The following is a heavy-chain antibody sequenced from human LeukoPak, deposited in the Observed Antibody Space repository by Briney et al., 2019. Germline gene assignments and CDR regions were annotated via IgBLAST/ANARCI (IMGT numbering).Heavy chain of an antibody. CDR3: AKADYDFWSGYYTPMDV. D-gene: IGHD3-3*01. CDR2: IKQDGSEK. Sequence: GGSLRLSCAGSGFMLSSYWMSWVRQAPGKGLEWVANIKQDGSEKYYVDSVKGRFTISRDNAKNSLYLQMNRLRAEDTAVYYCAKADYDFWSGYYTPMDVWGKGTTVTVSS. V-gene: IGHV3-7*01. CDR1: GFMLSSYW. J-gene: IGHJ6*03.